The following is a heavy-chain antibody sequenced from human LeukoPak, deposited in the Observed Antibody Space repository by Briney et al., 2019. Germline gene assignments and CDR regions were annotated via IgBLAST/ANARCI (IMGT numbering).Heavy chain of an antibody. CDR2: IYHSGST. CDR3: ARSSSWPPNFDY. D-gene: IGHD6-13*01. CDR1: GYSISSGYY. Sequence: PSETLSLTCTVSGYSISSGYYWGWIRQPPGKGLEWIGSIYHSGSTYYNPSLKSRVTISVDTSKNQFSLKLSSVTAADTAVYYCARSSSWPPNFDYWGQGTLVTVPS. J-gene: IGHJ4*02. V-gene: IGHV4-38-2*02.